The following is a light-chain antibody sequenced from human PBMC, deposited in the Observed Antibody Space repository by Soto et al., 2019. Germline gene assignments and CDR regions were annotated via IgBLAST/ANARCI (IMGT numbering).Light chain of an antibody. J-gene: IGLJ1*01. CDR3: SSYTSSSTLV. Sequence: QSALTQPASVSGSPGQSITISCTGTSSDVGGHNYVSRYQQHPGKAPKLMIYDVSNRPSGVSNRFSGSKSGNTASLTISGLQAEDEADYYCSSYTSSSTLVFGTGTKLTVL. V-gene: IGLV2-14*01. CDR1: SSDVGGHNY. CDR2: DVS.